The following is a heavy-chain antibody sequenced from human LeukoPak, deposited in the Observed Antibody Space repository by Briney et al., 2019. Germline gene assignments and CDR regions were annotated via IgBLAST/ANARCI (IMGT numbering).Heavy chain of an antibody. V-gene: IGHV3-30*04. Sequence: GGSLRLSCAASGFTFSSYAMHWVRQAPGKGLEWVAVISYDGSNKYYADPVKGRFTISRDNSKNTLYLQMNSLRAEDTAVYYCARDLAPAEDGYYYGMDVWGQGTTVTVSS. D-gene: IGHD3-16*01. CDR2: ISYDGSNK. CDR1: GFTFSSYA. J-gene: IGHJ6*02. CDR3: ARDLAPAEDGYYYGMDV.